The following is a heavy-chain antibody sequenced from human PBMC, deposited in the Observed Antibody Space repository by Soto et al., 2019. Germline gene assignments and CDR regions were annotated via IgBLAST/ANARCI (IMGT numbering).Heavy chain of an antibody. CDR2: INGYNGDT. D-gene: IGHD2-21*02. V-gene: IGHV1-18*04. CDR1: GYTFTSYG. J-gene: IGHJ4*01. CDR3: ARDKDTVSARSVPHFDY. Sequence: GASVKVSCKASGYTFTSYGIGWVRQAPGQGLEWMGWINGYNGDTNYAQKLQGRVTVTTDTSTSTAYMELRSLTSDDTAVYYCARDKDTVSARSVPHFDYWGQGTLVTVSS.